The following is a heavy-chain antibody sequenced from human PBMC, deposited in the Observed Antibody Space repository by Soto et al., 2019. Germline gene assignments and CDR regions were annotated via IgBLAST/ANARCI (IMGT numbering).Heavy chain of an antibody. CDR1: GYIFTSYW. CDR2: IYPGDSDT. V-gene: IGHV5-51*01. J-gene: IGHJ5*02. Sequence: VESLKISCTGSGYIFTSYWICWFRQMPVKVLEWMGIIYPGDSDTRYSPSFQGQVTISADKSISTAYLQWSSLKASDTAMYYCARRVQLASPGWFDPWGQGTLVTVSS. D-gene: IGHD5-18*01. CDR3: ARRVQLASPGWFDP.